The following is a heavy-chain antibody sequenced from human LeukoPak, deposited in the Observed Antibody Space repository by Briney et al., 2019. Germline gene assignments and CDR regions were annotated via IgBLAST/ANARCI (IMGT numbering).Heavy chain of an antibody. J-gene: IGHJ4*02. CDR3: ARGRLGTDLVDY. V-gene: IGHV1-46*01. Sequence: EASVKVSCKASGYTFSAYYIHWVRQAPGHGPEWMGKINPNGGRATFAQKFQGRVTITRDTSATTAYVELSSLKSEDTAVYYCARGRLGTDLVDYWGQGTLVTVFS. D-gene: IGHD1-7*01. CDR1: GYTFSAYY. CDR2: INPNGGRA.